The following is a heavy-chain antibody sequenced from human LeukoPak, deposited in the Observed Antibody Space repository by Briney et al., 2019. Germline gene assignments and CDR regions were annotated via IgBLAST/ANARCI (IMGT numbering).Heavy chain of an antibody. CDR2: FYYDGST. J-gene: IGHJ3*02. D-gene: IGHD2-8*02. Sequence: SETLSLTRTVSGASTRQHYWSSIRKPPGKGLEYIGYFYYDGSTNYTSSVRSRVTILVDTSKKQFTLNLRSVTAADTAKYYCTRGITGHYRSMGGFAFDIWGQGTVVAVSS. CDR1: GASTRQHY. V-gene: IGHV4-59*11. CDR3: TRGITGHYRSMGGFAFDI.